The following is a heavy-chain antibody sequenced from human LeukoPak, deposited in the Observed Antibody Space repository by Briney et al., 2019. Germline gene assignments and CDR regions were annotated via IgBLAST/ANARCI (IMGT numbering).Heavy chain of an antibody. Sequence: ASVKVSCKASGGTFSSYAISWVRQAPGQGLEWMGWINPNSGGTNYAQKFQGRVTMTRDTSISTAYMELSRLRSDDTAVYYCARYHDSSGYYYLTWGQGTLVTVSP. D-gene: IGHD3-22*01. CDR1: GGTFSSYA. V-gene: IGHV1-2*02. CDR3: ARYHDSSGYYYLT. CDR2: INPNSGGT. J-gene: IGHJ4*02.